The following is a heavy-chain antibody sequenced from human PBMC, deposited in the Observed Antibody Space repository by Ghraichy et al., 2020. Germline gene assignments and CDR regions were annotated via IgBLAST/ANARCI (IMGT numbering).Heavy chain of an antibody. J-gene: IGHJ3*02. CDR1: GLTVSTNY. V-gene: IGHV3-53*01. CDR2: IFGGGGT. D-gene: IGHD3-10*01. Sequence: GGSLRLSCAASGLTVSTNYMNWVRQAPGKGLEWVALIFGGGGTKYADSVTGRFTISRDDYKNTVSLQMNGLRVDETDVYYCARDRVGDGALDIWGQGTVVTVSS. CDR3: ARDRVGDGALDI.